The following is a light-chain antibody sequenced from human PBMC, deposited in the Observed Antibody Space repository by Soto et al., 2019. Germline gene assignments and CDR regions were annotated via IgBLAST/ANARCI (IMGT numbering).Light chain of an antibody. CDR3: CSYAGSSWV. CDR1: SSDVGGYSY. CDR2: DVS. J-gene: IGLJ3*02. Sequence: QSVLTQPRSVSGSPGQSVTISCTGTSSDVGGYSYVSWYQHHPGKAPKLMIYDVSKRPSGVPDRFSGSKSGNTASLTISGLQAEFEADYYCCSYAGSSWVFGGGTKLTVL. V-gene: IGLV2-11*02.